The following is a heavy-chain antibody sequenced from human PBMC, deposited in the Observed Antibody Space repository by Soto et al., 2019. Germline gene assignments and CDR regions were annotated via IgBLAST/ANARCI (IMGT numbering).Heavy chain of an antibody. CDR2: INHSVST. CDR1: GGSFSGYY. CDR3: ARGPQWLAVIGRPYYYYGMDV. Sequence: SETLSLTCAVYGGSFSGYYWSWIRQPPGKGLEWIGEINHSVSTNYNPSLKSRVTISVDTSKNQFSLKLSSVTAADTAVYYCARGPQWLAVIGRPYYYYGMDVWGQGTRVTLSS. J-gene: IGHJ6*02. D-gene: IGHD6-19*01. V-gene: IGHV4-34*01.